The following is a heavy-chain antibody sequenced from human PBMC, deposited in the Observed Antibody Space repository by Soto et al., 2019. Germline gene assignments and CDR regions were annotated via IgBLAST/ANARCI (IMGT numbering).Heavy chain of an antibody. J-gene: IGHJ4*02. V-gene: IGHV5-51*01. D-gene: IGHD4-17*01. CDR2: IYPGDSEI. CDR3: ARHSEDTVTPDF. CDR1: GYSFTIYW. Sequence: RGESLKISCNASGYSFTIYWIGWVRQVPGEGLEWMGIIYPGDSEIRYNPSFQGQVTISADKSITTAYLQWSRLAASDTAMYYCARHSEDTVTPDFWGQGTLVTVSS.